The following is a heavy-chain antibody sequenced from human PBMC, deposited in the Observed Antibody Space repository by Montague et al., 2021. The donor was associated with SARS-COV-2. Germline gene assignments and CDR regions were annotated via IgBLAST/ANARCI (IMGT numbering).Heavy chain of an antibody. J-gene: IGHJ4*02. D-gene: IGHD3-16*01. Sequence: SLRLSCSASGFTFSDYAIYWVRQAPGKGLGWVALITDSGSNKYYADSVKGRFAISRDNSKNTLYLQMNSLRAEDTAVYFCARDGLRWGMITFGGNDYWGQGTLVTVSS. CDR3: ARDGLRWGMITFGGNDY. CDR1: GFTFSDYA. V-gene: IGHV3-30*09. CDR2: ITDSGSNK.